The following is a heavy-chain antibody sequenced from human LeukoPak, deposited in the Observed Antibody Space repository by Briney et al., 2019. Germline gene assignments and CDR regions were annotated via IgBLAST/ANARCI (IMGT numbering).Heavy chain of an antibody. V-gene: IGHV1-2*02. J-gene: IGHJ4*02. CDR2: INPNSGGT. Sequence: ASVKVSCKASGYTFTGYYMHWVRQAPGQGLEWMGWINPNSGGTNYAQKFQGRVTMTRDTSISTAYMELSRLRSDDTAVYYCAREPPGATRGFDYWGQGTLVTVSS. CDR1: GYTFTGYY. CDR3: AREPPGATRGFDY. D-gene: IGHD1-26*01.